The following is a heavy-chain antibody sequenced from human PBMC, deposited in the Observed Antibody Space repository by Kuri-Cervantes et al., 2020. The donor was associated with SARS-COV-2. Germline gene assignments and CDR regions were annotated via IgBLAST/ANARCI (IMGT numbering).Heavy chain of an antibody. D-gene: IGHD3-22*01. V-gene: IGHV4-39*01. CDR2: IYYSGST. CDR3: ARLRGITMIVVVFDAFDI. Sequence: ESLKISCTVSGGSIGSSSYYWGWIRQPPGKGLEWIGSIYYSGSTYYNPSLKSRVTISVDTSKNQFSLKLSSVTAADTAVYYCARLRGITMIVVVFDAFDIWGQGTMVTVSS. CDR1: GGSIGSSSYY. J-gene: IGHJ3*02.